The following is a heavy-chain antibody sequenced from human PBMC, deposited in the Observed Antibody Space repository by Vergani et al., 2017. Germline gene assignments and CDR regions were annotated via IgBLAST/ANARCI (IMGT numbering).Heavy chain of an antibody. D-gene: IGHD4-17*01. Sequence: QVQLVQSGAEVKKPGASVKVSCKASGYTFTSYDINWVRQATGQGLEWMGWINPNSGGTNYAQKFQGRVTMTRDTSISTAYMELSRLRSDDTAVYYCARDSDGDYVGVDPWGQGTLVTVSS. J-gene: IGHJ5*02. CDR3: ARDSDGDYVGVDP. CDR1: GYTFTSYD. V-gene: IGHV1-2*02. CDR2: INPNSGGT.